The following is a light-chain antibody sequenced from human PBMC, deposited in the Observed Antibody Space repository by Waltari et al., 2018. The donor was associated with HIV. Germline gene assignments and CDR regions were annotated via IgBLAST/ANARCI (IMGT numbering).Light chain of an antibody. Sequence: QSVLTQPPSTSGTPGQRVTISCSGSSSNIGSNTVRWFQQLPGKAPKVLLYGKTQRPSGGPDRFSGSKSGTSASLAIGGLQSEDEADYYCASWDDSLNGPVFGGGTTLTVL. J-gene: IGLJ2*01. CDR3: ASWDDSLNGPV. CDR1: SSNIGSNT. V-gene: IGLV1-44*01. CDR2: GKT.